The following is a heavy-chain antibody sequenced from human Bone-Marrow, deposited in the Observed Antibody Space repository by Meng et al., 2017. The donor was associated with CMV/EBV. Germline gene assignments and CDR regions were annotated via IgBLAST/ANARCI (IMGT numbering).Heavy chain of an antibody. V-gene: IGHV4-34*01. D-gene: IGHD6-13*01. CDR3: ARGRTAAGATTTTFDY. J-gene: IGHJ4*02. CDR1: GGSFSGYY. Sequence: QLQPWGAGLLKPSEYLSLTCAVYGGSFSGYYWSWIRQPPGKGLEWIGEINHSGSTNYNPSLKSRVTISVDTSKNQFSLKLSSVTAADTAVYYCARGRTAAGATTTTFDYWGQGTLVTVSS. CDR2: INHSGST.